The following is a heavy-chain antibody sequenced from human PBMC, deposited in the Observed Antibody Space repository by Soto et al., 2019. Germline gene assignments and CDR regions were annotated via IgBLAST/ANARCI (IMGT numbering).Heavy chain of an antibody. CDR1: GFTFSSYA. J-gene: IGHJ6*02. Sequence: PGGSLRLSCAASGFTFSSYAMHWVRQDPGKGLEWVAVISYDGSNKYYADSVKGRFTISRDNSKNTLYLQMNSLRAEDTAVYYCARDSAAAGTYYYYYGMDVWGQGTTVTVSS. V-gene: IGHV3-30-3*01. CDR3: ARDSAAAGTYYYYYGMDV. CDR2: ISYDGSNK. D-gene: IGHD6-13*01.